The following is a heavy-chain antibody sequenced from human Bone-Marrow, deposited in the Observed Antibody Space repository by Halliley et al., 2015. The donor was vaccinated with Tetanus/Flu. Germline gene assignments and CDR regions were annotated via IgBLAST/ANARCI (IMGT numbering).Heavy chain of an antibody. Sequence: SLRLSCAASGFTFSNYAMSWVRQAPGKGLEWVSAISTTGGSTYYADSVKGRFTVSRDNSKTTLYLQMNSLRAEDTAVYYCAKDIYSSRDSLRAEYFQPWGQGTLVTVSS. CDR2: ISTTGGST. J-gene: IGHJ1*01. CDR1: GFTFSNYA. D-gene: IGHD2-15*01. CDR3: AKDIYSSRDSLRAEYFQP. V-gene: IGHV3-23*01.